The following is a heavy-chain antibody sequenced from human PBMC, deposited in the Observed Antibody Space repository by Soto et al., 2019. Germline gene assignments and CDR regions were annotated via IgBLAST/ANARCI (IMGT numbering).Heavy chain of an antibody. CDR1: GFTFSSYA. Sequence: GGSLRLSCAASGFTFSSYAMHWVRQAPGKGLEWVAVISYDGSNKYYADSVKGRFTISRDNSKNTLYLQMNSLRAEDTAVYYCAREVMITFGGVIVKGLNAFYIWGQGTMFTVSS. V-gene: IGHV3-30-3*01. CDR2: ISYDGSNK. D-gene: IGHD3-16*02. J-gene: IGHJ3*02. CDR3: AREVMITFGGVIVKGLNAFYI.